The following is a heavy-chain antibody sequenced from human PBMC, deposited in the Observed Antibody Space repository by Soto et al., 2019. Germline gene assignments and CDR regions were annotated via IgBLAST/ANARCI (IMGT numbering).Heavy chain of an antibody. CDR1: GGSISSYY. CDR2: IYYSGST. D-gene: IGHD6-19*01. J-gene: IGHJ4*02. V-gene: IGHV4-59*08. Sequence: PSETLSLTCTVSGGSISSYYWSWIRQPPGKGLEWIGYIYYSGSTNYNPSLKSRVTISVDTSKNQFSLKLSSVTAADTAVYYCARFPAQWLVPDYWGQGTLVTVS. CDR3: ARFPAQWLVPDY.